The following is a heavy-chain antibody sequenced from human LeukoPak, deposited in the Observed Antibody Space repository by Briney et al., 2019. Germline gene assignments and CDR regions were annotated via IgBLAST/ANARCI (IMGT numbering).Heavy chain of an antibody. Sequence: SETLSLTCTVSGGSISSSSYYWGWIRQPPGKGLEWIGSIYYSGSTYYNPSLKSRVTISVGTSKNQFSLKVSSVTAADTAVYYCARRPLAAASMFDPWGQGTLVTVSS. V-gene: IGHV4-39*01. D-gene: IGHD6-13*01. J-gene: IGHJ5*02. CDR1: GGSISSSSYY. CDR3: ARRPLAAASMFDP. CDR2: IYYSGST.